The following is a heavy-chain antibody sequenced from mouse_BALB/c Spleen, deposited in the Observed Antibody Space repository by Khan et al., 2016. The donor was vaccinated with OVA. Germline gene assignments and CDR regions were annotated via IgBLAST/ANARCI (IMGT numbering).Heavy chain of an antibody. D-gene: IGHD2-1*01. V-gene: IGHV3-1*02. CDR2: ISYSGST. CDR1: GYSITSGYG. Sequence: EVQLVESGPGLVKPSHSLSLTCTATGYSITSGYGWNLIRQFPGNNLGLMGYISYSGSTNYNPSLKSRISITRDTSNNQFFLQLHSVTTEDTATCDCARTGKIEYWGQGTTLTVSS. J-gene: IGHJ2*01. CDR3: ARTGKIEY.